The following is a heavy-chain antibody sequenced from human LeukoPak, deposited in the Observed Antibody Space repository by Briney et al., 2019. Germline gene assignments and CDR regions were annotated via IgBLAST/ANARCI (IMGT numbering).Heavy chain of an antibody. Sequence: ASVKVSCNASGYTFTSYGIGWVRQAPGQGLEWMGWISAHNGNTNYAQKLQGRVTMTTDTSTSTAYMELRSLRSDDTAVYYCARAGWYYYDSSGYTKSGMDVWGQGTTVTVSS. D-gene: IGHD3-22*01. CDR3: ARAGWYYYDSSGYTKSGMDV. CDR2: ISAHNGNT. V-gene: IGHV1-18*01. CDR1: GYTFTSYG. J-gene: IGHJ6*02.